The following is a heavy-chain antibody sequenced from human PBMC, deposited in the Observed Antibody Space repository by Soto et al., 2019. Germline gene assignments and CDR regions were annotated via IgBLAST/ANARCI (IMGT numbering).Heavy chain of an antibody. J-gene: IGHJ4*02. CDR2: IYHSGST. Sequence: SETLSLTCAVPGYSISSGYYWGWIRQPPGKGLEWIGSIYHSGSTYYNPSLKSRVTISVDTSKNQFSLKLSSVTAADTAVYYCARDRGIIAVAGIGYFDYWGQGTLVTVSS. CDR1: GYSISSGYY. V-gene: IGHV4-38-2*02. CDR3: ARDRGIIAVAGIGYFDY. D-gene: IGHD6-19*01.